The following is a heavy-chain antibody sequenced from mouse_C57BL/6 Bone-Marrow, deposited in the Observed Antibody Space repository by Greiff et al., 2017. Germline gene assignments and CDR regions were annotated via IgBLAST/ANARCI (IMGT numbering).Heavy chain of an antibody. Sequence: QVQLQQSGAELARPGASVKLSCKASGYTFTSYGISWVKQRTGQGLEWIGEIYPRSGNTYYNEKFKGKATLTADKSSSAAYMKLRSLTSEDSAVYDWARENYYGSSSYYFDYWGQGTTLTVSA. CDR3: ARENYYGSSSYYFDY. J-gene: IGHJ2*01. V-gene: IGHV1-81*01. D-gene: IGHD1-1*01. CDR2: IYPRSGNT. CDR1: GYTFTSYG.